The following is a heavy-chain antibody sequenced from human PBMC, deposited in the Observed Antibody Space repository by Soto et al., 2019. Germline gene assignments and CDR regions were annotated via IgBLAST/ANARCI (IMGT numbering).Heavy chain of an antibody. D-gene: IGHD2-15*01. V-gene: IGHV3-74*01. Sequence: EVQLVESGGGLVQPGGSLRLSCAASGFTFSSYWMHWVRQAPGQGLVWVSRINSDGSSTSYAASVKGRFTTSRDNAKKTLYRPMHSLRAEDTAVSYCVRTSLVVAAATREDYWGQGTLVSASS. CDR2: INSDGSST. CDR3: VRTSLVVAAATREDY. CDR1: GFTFSSYW. J-gene: IGHJ4*02.